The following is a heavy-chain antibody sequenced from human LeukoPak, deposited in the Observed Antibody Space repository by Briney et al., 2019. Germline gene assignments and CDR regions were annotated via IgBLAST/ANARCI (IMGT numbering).Heavy chain of an antibody. Sequence: ASVKVSCKASGYTFTGYYMHWVRQAPGQGLEWMGWINPNSGGTNYAQKFQGRVTMTRDTSISTAYMELSRLRSDDTAVYYCARAMYYYGSGSYYYYYYYMDVWGKGTTVTISS. CDR1: GYTFTGYY. CDR2: INPNSGGT. D-gene: IGHD3-10*01. J-gene: IGHJ6*03. CDR3: ARAMYYYGSGSYYYYYYYMDV. V-gene: IGHV1-2*02.